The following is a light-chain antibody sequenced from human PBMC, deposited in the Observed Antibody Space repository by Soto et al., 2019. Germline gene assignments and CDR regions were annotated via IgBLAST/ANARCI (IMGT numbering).Light chain of an antibody. Sequence: QSALTQPRSVSGSPGQSVTISCTGTSSDVGGYSYVSWYQHHPGKARKLMIYDVTRRPSGIPDRFSGSKSDNTASLTISGLQAGDEADYYCFSYAGSYTFVFGTGTKLTVL. J-gene: IGLJ1*01. V-gene: IGLV2-11*01. CDR3: FSYAGSYTFV. CDR2: DVT. CDR1: SSDVGGYSY.